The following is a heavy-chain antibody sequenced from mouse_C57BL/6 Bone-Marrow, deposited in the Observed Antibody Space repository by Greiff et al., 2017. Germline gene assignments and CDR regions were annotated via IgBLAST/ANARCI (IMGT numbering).Heavy chain of an antibody. CDR1: GYTFTSYW. CDR3: ARDEGFYAMDY. V-gene: IGHV1-55*01. J-gene: IGHJ4*01. CDR2: IYPGSGST. Sequence: QVQLKQSGAELVKPGASVKMSCKASGYTFTSYWITWVKQRPGQGLEWIGDIYPGSGSTNYNEKFKSKATLTVDTSSSTAYMQLSSLTSEDSAVYYCARDEGFYAMDYWGQGTSVTVSS.